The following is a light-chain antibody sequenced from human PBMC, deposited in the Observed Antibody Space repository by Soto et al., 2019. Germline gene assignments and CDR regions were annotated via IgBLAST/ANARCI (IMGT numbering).Light chain of an antibody. J-gene: IGKJ1*01. Sequence: EIVLTQSPGTLSLYPGERATLSCRASQSVSSSYLAWYQQKPGQAPRLLIYRASSRATGIPDRFSGSGSGTDFTLTISRLEPEDFAVYYCQQYGSYWTFGQGTKVEIK. CDR3: QQYGSYWT. CDR1: QSVSSSY. V-gene: IGKV3-20*01. CDR2: RAS.